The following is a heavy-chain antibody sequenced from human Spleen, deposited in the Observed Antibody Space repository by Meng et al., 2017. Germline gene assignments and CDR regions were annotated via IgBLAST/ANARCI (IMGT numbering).Heavy chain of an antibody. CDR2: IFHSGST. Sequence: GSLRLSCAVSGDSISSTHWWSWVRRPPGKGLEWIGEIFHSGSTNYNPSLKSRVTISVDKSKNQFSLKLTSVTAADTAVYYCARVAVIQYFDYWGLGTLVTVSS. CDR3: ARVAVIQYFDY. V-gene: IGHV4-4*02. CDR1: GDSISSTHW. J-gene: IGHJ4*02. D-gene: IGHD5-18*01.